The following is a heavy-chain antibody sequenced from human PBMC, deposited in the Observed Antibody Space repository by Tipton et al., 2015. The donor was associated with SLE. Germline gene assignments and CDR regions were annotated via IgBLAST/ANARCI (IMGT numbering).Heavy chain of an antibody. J-gene: IGHJ6*03. D-gene: IGHD3-3*01. CDR3: ARVGSYYDFWSAYYTNYYYMDV. V-gene: IGHV4-34*01. CDR2: INHSGST. CDR1: GGSISSHY. Sequence: TLSLTCTVSGGSISSHYWSWIRQPPGKGLEWIGEINHSGSTNYNPSLKSRVSISVDTSKNQFSLKLSSVTAADTAVYYCARVGSYYDFWSAYYTNYYYMDVWGKGTTVTVSS.